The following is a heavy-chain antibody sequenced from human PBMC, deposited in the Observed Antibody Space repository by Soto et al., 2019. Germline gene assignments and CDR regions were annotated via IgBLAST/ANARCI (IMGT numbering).Heavy chain of an antibody. Sequence: QVQLQQWGAGLLKPSETLSLTCAVYGGSFSGYYWSWIRQPPGKGLEWIGEINHSGSTNYNPSLKRRVTISVDTSKNQFSLKLSSVTAADTAVYYCARGYGNYGGLPRRFDPWGQGTLVTVSS. CDR1: GGSFSGYY. J-gene: IGHJ5*02. D-gene: IGHD4-17*01. CDR3: ARGYGNYGGLPRRFDP. V-gene: IGHV4-34*01. CDR2: INHSGST.